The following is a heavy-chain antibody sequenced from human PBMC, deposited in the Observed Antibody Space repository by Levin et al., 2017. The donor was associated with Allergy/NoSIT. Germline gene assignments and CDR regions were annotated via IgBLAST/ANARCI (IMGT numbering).Heavy chain of an antibody. D-gene: IGHD3-10*01. CDR1: GGSVSVSSGTYY. CDR2: IYSSGRT. CDR3: ARGEYYYGSGNWFDP. V-gene: IGHV4-61*01. J-gene: IGHJ5*02. Sequence: PSETLSLTCTVSGGSVSVSSGTYYWNWIRQPPGKGLEWIGYIYSSGRTKYNPSLKSRVTISGDTSKNQFSLKLSSVTAADTAVYFCARGEYYYGSGNWFDPWGQGTLVTVSS.